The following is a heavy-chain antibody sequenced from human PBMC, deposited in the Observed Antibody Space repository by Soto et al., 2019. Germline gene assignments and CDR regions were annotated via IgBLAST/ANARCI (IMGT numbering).Heavy chain of an antibody. CDR3: AHRRRVVGAPLGYYYGMDV. V-gene: IGHV2-5*01. D-gene: IGHD1-26*01. CDR2: IYWNDDK. J-gene: IGHJ6*02. CDR1: GFSLSTSGVG. Sequence: QITLKESGPPLVKPTQTLTLTCTFSGFSLSTSGVGVGWIRQPPGKALEWLALIYWNDDKRYSPSLKSRLTITKATSQNQVVLTMTNMDPVDTATYYCAHRRRVVGAPLGYYYGMDVWGQGTTVTVSS.